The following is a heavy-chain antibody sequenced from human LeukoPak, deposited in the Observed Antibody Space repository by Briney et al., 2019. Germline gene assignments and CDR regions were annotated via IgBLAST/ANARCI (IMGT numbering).Heavy chain of an antibody. CDR1: GGSISSSGYY. J-gene: IGHJ4*02. D-gene: IGHD3-10*01. CDR3: ARGTYYSSSGSYYNLDQ. CDR2: IFYSGST. Sequence: SETLSLTCTVSGGSISSSGYYWTWIRQHPGKGLEWLGYIFYSGSTYYNPSLKGRFTISLDTSKNQLSLKLSSVTAADTAVYYCARGTYYSSSGSYYNLDQWGQGTLVTVSS. V-gene: IGHV4-31*03.